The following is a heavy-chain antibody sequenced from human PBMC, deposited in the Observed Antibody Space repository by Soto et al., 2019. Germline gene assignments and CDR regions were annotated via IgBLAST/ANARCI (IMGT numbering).Heavy chain of an antibody. Sequence: QVQLVQSGAEEKKPGASVKVSSKASGYTFTSYAMHWVRQAPGQRLEWMGWINAGNGNTKYSQKFQGRVTITRDTSASTAYMELSSLRSEDTAVYYCARAVGGPTSNLDYWGQGTLVTVSS. J-gene: IGHJ4*02. CDR2: INAGNGNT. V-gene: IGHV1-3*05. CDR3: ARAVGGPTSNLDY. CDR1: GYTFTSYA. D-gene: IGHD3-16*01.